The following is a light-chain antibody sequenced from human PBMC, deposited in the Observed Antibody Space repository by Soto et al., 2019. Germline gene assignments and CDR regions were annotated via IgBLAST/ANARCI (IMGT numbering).Light chain of an antibody. J-gene: IGKJ1*01. Sequence: DIQMTQSPSSLSASVGDRVTITCRASQSISSYLNWYQQKPGQAPKLLIYAASSLQSGVPSRFIGSGSGTDFTLTISSLQPEDFATYYCQQSYSTLSWTFGQGTKVEIK. CDR2: AAS. V-gene: IGKV1-39*01. CDR3: QQSYSTLSWT. CDR1: QSISSY.